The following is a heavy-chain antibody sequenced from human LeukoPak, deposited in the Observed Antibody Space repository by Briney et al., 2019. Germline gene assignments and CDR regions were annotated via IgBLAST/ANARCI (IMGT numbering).Heavy chain of an antibody. V-gene: IGHV1-69*05. J-gene: IGHJ4*02. Sequence: SVNVSCKASGGSFSSYAISWVRQAPGQGLEWMGGIIPIFGTANYAQKFQGRVTITTDESTSTAYMELSSLRSEDTAVYYCARDVGATSLYWGQGTLVTVSS. CDR3: ARDVGATSLY. CDR1: GGSFSSYA. CDR2: IIPIFGTA. D-gene: IGHD1-26*01.